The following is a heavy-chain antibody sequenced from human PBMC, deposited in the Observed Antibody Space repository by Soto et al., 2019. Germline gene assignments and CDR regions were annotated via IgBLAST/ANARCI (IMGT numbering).Heavy chain of an antibody. CDR1: GDSVTSGNYY. J-gene: IGHJ4*02. D-gene: IGHD6-13*01. CDR3: ARQVIAASNVDY. CDR2: IYYSGST. V-gene: IGHV4-61*01. Sequence: SETLSLTCTVSGDSVTSGNYYWSWIRQPPGEGLEWIGHIYYSGSTNYSPSLKSRVTISLDTSNNQFSLKVTSVTAADTAMYYCARQVIAASNVDYWGQGTLVTVSS.